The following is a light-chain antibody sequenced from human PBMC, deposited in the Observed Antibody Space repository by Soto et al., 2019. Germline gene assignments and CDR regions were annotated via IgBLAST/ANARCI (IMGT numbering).Light chain of an antibody. Sequence: QSVLTQPASVSGSPGQSITISCTGSSSDVGSYNLVSWYQQHPGKAPKLMIYEGSKRPSGVSNRFSGSKSGNTASLTISGLQAEDEGDYYCCSYAGSSTFLYVFGTGTKLTVL. V-gene: IGLV2-23*03. J-gene: IGLJ1*01. CDR2: EGS. CDR3: CSYAGSSTFLYV. CDR1: SSDVGSYNL.